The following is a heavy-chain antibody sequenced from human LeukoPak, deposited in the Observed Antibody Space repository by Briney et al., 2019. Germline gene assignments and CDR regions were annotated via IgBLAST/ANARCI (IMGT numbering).Heavy chain of an antibody. J-gene: IGHJ5*02. D-gene: IGHD4-11*01. CDR1: GGSFSGYY. CDR2: INHSGST. Sequence: SETLSLTCAVYGGSFSGYYWSWIRQPPGKGLEWIGEINHSGSTNYNPSLKSRVTISVDTSKNQFSLKLSSVTAADTAVYYCARGVIDYRTNWFDPWGQGTLVTASS. CDR3: ARGVIDYRTNWFDP. V-gene: IGHV4-34*01.